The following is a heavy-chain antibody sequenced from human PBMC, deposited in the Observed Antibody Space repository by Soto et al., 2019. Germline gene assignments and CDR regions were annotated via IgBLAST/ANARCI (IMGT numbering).Heavy chain of an antibody. D-gene: IGHD6-6*01. CDR3: ARDRTGYSSSVPPDY. Sequence: QVQLVESGGGVVQPGRSLRLSCAASGFTFSSYGMHWVRQAPGKGLEWVAVIWYDGSNKYYADCVKGRFTISRDNSKNTLYMQMNSLRAEDTAVYYCARDRTGYSSSVPPDYWGQGTLVTVSS. CDR1: GFTFSSYG. CDR2: IWYDGSNK. J-gene: IGHJ4*02. V-gene: IGHV3-33*01.